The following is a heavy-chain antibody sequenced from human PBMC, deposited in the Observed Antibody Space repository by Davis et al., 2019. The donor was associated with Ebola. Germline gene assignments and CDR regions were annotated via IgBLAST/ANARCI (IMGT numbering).Heavy chain of an antibody. D-gene: IGHD2-15*01. V-gene: IGHV4-61*01. J-gene: IGHJ5*02. CDR1: GGSASSGNFY. Sequence: SETLSLTCTVSGGSASSGNFYWSWIRQPPGKGLEWIGHMYLSAITEYNSSPTSRVTMSVDMSSHQVSLELISLTAADTAVYYCARVSDRRECSGGSCYARGNWFDPWGQGTLVTVSS. CDR2: MYLSAIT. CDR3: ARVSDRRECSGGSCYARGNWFDP.